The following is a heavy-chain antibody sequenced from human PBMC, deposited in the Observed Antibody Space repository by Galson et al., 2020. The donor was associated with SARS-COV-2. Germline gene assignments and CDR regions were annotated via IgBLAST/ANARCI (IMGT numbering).Heavy chain of an antibody. CDR1: GGSISSSSYY. CDR3: AIGDEWQGGDPLDY. CDR2: IYYSGST. V-gene: IGHV4-39*01. J-gene: IGHJ4*02. Sequence: SETLSLTCTVSGGSISSSSYYWGWIRQPPGKGLEWIGSIYYSGSTYYNPSLKSRVTISVDTSKNQFSLKLSSVTAADTAVYYCAIGDEWQGGDPLDYWGQGTLVTVSS. D-gene: IGHD3-16*01.